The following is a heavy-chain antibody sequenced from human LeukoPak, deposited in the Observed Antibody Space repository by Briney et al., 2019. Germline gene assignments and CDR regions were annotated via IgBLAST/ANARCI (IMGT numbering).Heavy chain of an antibody. D-gene: IGHD3-22*01. J-gene: IGHJ4*02. Sequence: GGSLRLSCAASGFTFSSYWMHWVRQAPGKGLVWVSRINSDGSSTSYADSVKGRFTISRDNSKNTLYLQMNSLRAEDTAVYYCAKERYYYDSSGAKLYYFDYWGQGTLVTVSS. V-gene: IGHV3-74*01. CDR1: GFTFSSYW. CDR2: INSDGSST. CDR3: AKERYYYDSSGAKLYYFDY.